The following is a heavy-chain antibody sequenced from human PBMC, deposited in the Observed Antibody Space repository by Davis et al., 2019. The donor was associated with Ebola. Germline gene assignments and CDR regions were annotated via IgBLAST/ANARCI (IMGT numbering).Heavy chain of an antibody. J-gene: IGHJ4*02. Sequence: PGGSLRLSCAASGFTFSSYGMHWVRQAPGKGLEWVAVISYDGSNKYYADSVKGRFTISRDNSKNTLYLQMNSLRAEDTAVYYCARDLQMATAYWGQGTLVTVSS. D-gene: IGHD5-24*01. CDR2: ISYDGSNK. CDR1: GFTFSSYG. V-gene: IGHV3-30*03. CDR3: ARDLQMATAY.